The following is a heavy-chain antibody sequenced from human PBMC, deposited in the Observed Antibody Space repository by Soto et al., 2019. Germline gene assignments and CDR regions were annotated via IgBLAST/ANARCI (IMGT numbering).Heavy chain of an antibody. Sequence: GESLKISCKGSGYSFTSYWIGWVRQMPGKGLEWMGIIYPGDSDTRYSPSFQGQVTISADKSISTAYLQWSSLKASDTAMYYCARHPHYPQYSSSWPTPFDYWGQGTLVTVSS. CDR3: ARHPHYPQYSSSWPTPFDY. CDR1: GYSFTSYW. V-gene: IGHV5-51*01. CDR2: IYPGDSDT. J-gene: IGHJ4*02. D-gene: IGHD6-13*01.